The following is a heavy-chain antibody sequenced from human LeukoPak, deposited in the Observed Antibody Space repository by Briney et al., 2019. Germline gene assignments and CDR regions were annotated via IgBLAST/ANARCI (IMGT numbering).Heavy chain of an antibody. CDR1: GGTFSSYA. D-gene: IGHD6-19*01. Sequence: SVKVSCKASGGTFSSYAISWVRQAPGQGLEWMGRIIPILGIANYAQKFQGRVTITADKSTSTAYIELSSLRSEDTAVYYCASLRVAVAGTDWFDPWGQGTLVTVSS. CDR2: IIPILGIA. V-gene: IGHV1-69*04. J-gene: IGHJ5*02. CDR3: ASLRVAVAGTDWFDP.